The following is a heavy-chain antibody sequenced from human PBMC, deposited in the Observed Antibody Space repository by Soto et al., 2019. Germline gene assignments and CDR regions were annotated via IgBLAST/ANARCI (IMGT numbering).Heavy chain of an antibody. V-gene: IGHV3-53*01. Sequence: GSLRLSCAASGFTVSSNYMSWVRQAPGKGLEWVSVIYSGGSTYYADSVKGRFTISRDNSKNTLYLQMNSLRAEDTAVYYCASLSYYYDSSGYQPFDYWGQGTLVTVSS. CDR3: ASLSYYYDSSGYQPFDY. CDR2: IYSGGST. J-gene: IGHJ4*02. D-gene: IGHD3-22*01. CDR1: GFTVSSNY.